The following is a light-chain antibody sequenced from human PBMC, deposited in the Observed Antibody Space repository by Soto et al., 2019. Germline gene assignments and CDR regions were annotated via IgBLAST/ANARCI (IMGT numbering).Light chain of an antibody. J-gene: IGKJ5*01. CDR2: GAS. Sequence: EIVLTQSPGTLSLSPGERATLSCRASQSVSSSYLAWYQQKPGQAPRLLIYGASSRATGIPDRFSGSGSGTNLTLTSSRMERKDFVVYYWQEYGNLLRDFGQGTRLEIK. CDR1: QSVSSSY. V-gene: IGKV3-20*01. CDR3: QEYGNLLRD.